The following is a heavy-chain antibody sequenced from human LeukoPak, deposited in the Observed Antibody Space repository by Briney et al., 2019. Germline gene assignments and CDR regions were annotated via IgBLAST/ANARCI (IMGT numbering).Heavy chain of an antibody. CDR2: IYTSGST. V-gene: IGHV4-4*07. Sequence: NPSETLSLTCTVSGGSISSYYWSWIRQPAGKGLEWIGRIYTSGSTNYNPSLKSRVTMSVDTSKNQFSLKLSSVTAADTAVYYCARRYYDSSGYQGVWFDPWGQGTLVTVSS. CDR1: GGSISSYY. J-gene: IGHJ5*02. D-gene: IGHD3-22*01. CDR3: ARRYYDSSGYQGVWFDP.